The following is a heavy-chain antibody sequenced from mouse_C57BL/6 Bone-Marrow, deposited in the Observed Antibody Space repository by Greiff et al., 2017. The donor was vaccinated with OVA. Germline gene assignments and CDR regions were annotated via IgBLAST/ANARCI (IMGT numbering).Heavy chain of an antibody. CDR2: IDPENGDT. CDR3: TSWPLCGNPWFAY. CDR1: GFNIKDDY. J-gene: IGHJ3*01. V-gene: IGHV14-4*01. D-gene: IGHD2-1*01. Sequence: EVQLQQSGAELVRPGASVKLSCTASGFNIKDDYMHWVKQRPEQGLEWIGWIDPENGDTEYASKFQGKATITADTSSNTAYLQLSSLTSEDTAVYYCTSWPLCGNPWFAYWGQGTLVTVSA.